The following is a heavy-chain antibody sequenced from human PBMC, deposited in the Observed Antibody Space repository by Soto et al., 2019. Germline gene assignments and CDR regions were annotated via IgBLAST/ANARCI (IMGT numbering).Heavy chain of an antibody. CDR2: MSYDGSDT. CDR3: TAGKLYPSLDFDY. J-gene: IGHJ4*02. CDR1: GFSFSNNG. V-gene: IGHV3-33*08. Sequence: PGGSLRLSCVGSGFSFSNNGMHWVRQTPGKGLEWVDFMSYDGSDTFYAYSVKGRFTISRDDSKSIAYLQMNSLKTEDTAVYYCTAGKLYPSLDFDYWGQGTLVTVSS. D-gene: IGHD2-8*01.